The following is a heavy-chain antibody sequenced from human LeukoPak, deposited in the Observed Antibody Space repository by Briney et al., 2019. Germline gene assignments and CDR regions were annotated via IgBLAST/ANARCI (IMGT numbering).Heavy chain of an antibody. CDR3: AREGWKYNWFDP. V-gene: IGHV4-59*01. D-gene: IGHD1-1*01. CDR2: IYYSGST. Sequence: PSETLSLTCTVSGGSISSYYWSWIRQPPGKGLEWIGYIYYSGSTNYNPSLKSRVIISVDTSKNQFSLKLSSVTAADTAVYYCAREGWKYNWFDPWGQGTLVTVSS. J-gene: IGHJ5*02. CDR1: GGSISSYY.